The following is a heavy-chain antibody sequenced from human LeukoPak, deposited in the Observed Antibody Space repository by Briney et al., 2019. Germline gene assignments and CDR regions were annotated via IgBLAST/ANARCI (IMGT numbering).Heavy chain of an antibody. CDR1: GGSISSGSYY. Sequence: PSETLSLTCTVSGGSISSGSYYWGWIRQPPGKGLEWIGSIYYSGSTYYNPSLKSRVTISVDTSKNQFSLKLSSVTAADTAVYYCAGFHGSDYGDSGYFDYWGQGTLVTVSS. J-gene: IGHJ4*02. D-gene: IGHD4-17*01. CDR2: IYYSGST. CDR3: AGFHGSDYGDSGYFDY. V-gene: IGHV4-39*07.